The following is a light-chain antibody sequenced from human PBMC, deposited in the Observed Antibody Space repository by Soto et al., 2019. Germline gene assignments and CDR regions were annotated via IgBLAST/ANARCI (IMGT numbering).Light chain of an antibody. J-gene: IGKJ2*01. V-gene: IGKV3-11*01. CDR2: DAS. CDR1: QSVSSP. Sequence: EIVLTQSPAPLSLSPGARATLSCRASQSVSSPLAWYQQKPGQAPRLLVYDASNRATGIPARFSGSGSGTDFTLTSSSLEPEDFAVYYCQHRSNWQTFGQGTKLEIK. CDR3: QHRSNWQT.